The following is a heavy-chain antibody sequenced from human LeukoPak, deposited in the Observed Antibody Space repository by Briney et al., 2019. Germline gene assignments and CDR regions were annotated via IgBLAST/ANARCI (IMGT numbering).Heavy chain of an antibody. CDR1: GYTFTSYG. J-gene: IGHJ4*02. Sequence: ALVKVSCKASGYTFTSYGISWVRQAPGQGLEWMGWISAYNGNTNYAQKLQGRVTMTTDTSTSTAYMELRSLRSDDTAVYYCARVYYDILTGYGYYYFDYWGQGTLVTVSS. D-gene: IGHD3-9*01. CDR2: ISAYNGNT. CDR3: ARVYYDILTGYGYYYFDY. V-gene: IGHV1-18*01.